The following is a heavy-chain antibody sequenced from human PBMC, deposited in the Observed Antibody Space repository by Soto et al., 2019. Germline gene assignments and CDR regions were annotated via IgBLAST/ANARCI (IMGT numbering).Heavy chain of an antibody. Sequence: PGGSLRLSCEASGFTFSRVSMNWARQVPGKGLEWVASISSGSSDTWYADSVKGRFIISRDNAQNSLFLQMNTLRPEDTAMYYCERVAYWGPGTQVTVSS. CDR3: ERVAY. CDR1: GFTFSRVS. CDR2: ISSGSSDT. J-gene: IGHJ4*02. V-gene: IGHV3-21*01.